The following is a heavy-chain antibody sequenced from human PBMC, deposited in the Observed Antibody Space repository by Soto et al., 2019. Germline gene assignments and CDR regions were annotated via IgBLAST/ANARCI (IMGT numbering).Heavy chain of an antibody. CDR2: ITIDGGST. D-gene: IGHD1-1*01. V-gene: IGHV3-23*01. J-gene: IGHJ4*02. CDR3: AKYKGIIHHLTFDY. CDR1: GFTFTTYA. Sequence: GGSLRLSCAASGFTFTTYAMSWVRQAPGKGLEWVSSITIDGGSTFYADSVQGRFTVSRDNSRNTLYLQMNSLRAEDTAVYYCAKYKGIIHHLTFDYWGQGALVTVSS.